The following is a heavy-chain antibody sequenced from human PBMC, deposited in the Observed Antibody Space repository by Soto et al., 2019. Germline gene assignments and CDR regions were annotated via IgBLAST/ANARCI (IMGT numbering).Heavy chain of an antibody. D-gene: IGHD6-13*01. J-gene: IGHJ3*02. Sequence: GASVKVSCKASGGTFSSYAISWVRQAPGQGLEWMGGNIPILGTANHAQKFQGRVTITADESTSTAHMELSSPKSEDTAGYYCARRYNGRWYCDFDIWGQGATVTVSS. V-gene: IGHV1-69*13. CDR3: ARRYNGRWYCDFDI. CDR1: GGTFSSYA. CDR2: NIPILGTA.